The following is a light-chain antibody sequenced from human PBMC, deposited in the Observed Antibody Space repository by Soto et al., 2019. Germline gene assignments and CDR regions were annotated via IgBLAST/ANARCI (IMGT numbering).Light chain of an antibody. CDR3: QQYGSSQT. V-gene: IGKV3-20*01. CDR2: GAS. Sequence: EMVMTQSPATLSVSPGERATLSCRASQSVSSNLAWYQQKPGQAPRLLIYGASSRATGIPDRFSGSGSGTDFTLTISRLEPEDFAVYYCQQYGSSQTFGQGTKVDIK. J-gene: IGKJ1*01. CDR1: QSVSSN.